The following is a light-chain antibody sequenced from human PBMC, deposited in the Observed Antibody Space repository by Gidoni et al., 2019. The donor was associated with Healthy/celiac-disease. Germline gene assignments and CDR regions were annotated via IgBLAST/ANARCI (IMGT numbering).Light chain of an antibody. V-gene: IGKV1-27*01. CDR3: QNYNSAPLT. Sequence: DIQMTQSPSSLSASVGDRVTITCRASQGISNSLALYQQKPGKVPKLLIYAASTLHSGFPSRFSGSGSGTDFTLTISSLQPESVATYYCQNYNSAPLTFGGGTKVEIK. CDR2: AAS. J-gene: IGKJ4*01. CDR1: QGISNS.